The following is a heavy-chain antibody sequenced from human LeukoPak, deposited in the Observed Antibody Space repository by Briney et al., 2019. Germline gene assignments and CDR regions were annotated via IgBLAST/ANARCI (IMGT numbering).Heavy chain of an antibody. CDR2: ISSSSSYI. J-gene: IGHJ5*02. CDR3: ARDGYSSSSLNWFDP. Sequence: GGSLRLSCAASGFTFSSYSMNWVRQAPGKGLEWVSSISSSSSYIYYADSAKGRFTISRDNAKNSLYLQMNSLRAEDTAVYYCARDGYSSSSLNWFDPWGQGTLVTVSS. CDR1: GFTFSSYS. D-gene: IGHD6-13*01. V-gene: IGHV3-21*01.